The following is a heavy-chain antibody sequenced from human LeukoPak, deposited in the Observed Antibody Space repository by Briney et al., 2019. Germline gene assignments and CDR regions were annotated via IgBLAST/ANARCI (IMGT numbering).Heavy chain of an antibody. CDR1: GGSIKSGDYY. D-gene: IGHD2-2*01. Sequence: SQTLSLTCTVSGGSIKSGDYYWNWIRQPPGKGLEWIGYIFYSGNTYYNPSLKSRITISVDTSKNQFSLKLSSVTDADTAVYYCARLVVPAAVSLDFWGQGTLVTVSS. J-gene: IGHJ4*02. CDR2: IFYSGNT. V-gene: IGHV4-30-4*08. CDR3: ARLVVPAAVSLDF.